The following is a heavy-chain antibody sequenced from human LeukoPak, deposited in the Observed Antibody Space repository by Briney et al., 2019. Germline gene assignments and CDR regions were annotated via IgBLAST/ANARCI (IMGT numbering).Heavy chain of an antibody. Sequence: GGSLRLSCAASGFTFSSYSMNWVRQAPGKGLEWVSCISSSGSSIYYADSTKGRFTISRDNAKNSLYLQMNSLRAEDTAVYYCARDPGTAAAGTFGFQKWGQGTLVTVSS. V-gene: IGHV3-21*01. CDR3: ARDPGTAAAGTFGFQK. J-gene: IGHJ1*01. CDR2: ISSSGSSI. CDR1: GFTFSSYS. D-gene: IGHD6-13*01.